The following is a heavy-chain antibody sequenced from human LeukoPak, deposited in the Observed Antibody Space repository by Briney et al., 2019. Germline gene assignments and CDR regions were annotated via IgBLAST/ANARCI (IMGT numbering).Heavy chain of an antibody. CDR1: GFTFSSYD. Sequence: GGSLRLSCAASGFTFSSYDIHWVRQATGKGLEWVSGIGTAGEIYYPGSVKGRFTISRDNAKNSLYLQMNSLRAEDTAVYYCARAYSSGWSRYFDYWGQGTLVTVSS. J-gene: IGHJ4*02. D-gene: IGHD6-19*01. CDR3: ARAYSSGWSRYFDY. CDR2: IGTAGEI. V-gene: IGHV3-13*01.